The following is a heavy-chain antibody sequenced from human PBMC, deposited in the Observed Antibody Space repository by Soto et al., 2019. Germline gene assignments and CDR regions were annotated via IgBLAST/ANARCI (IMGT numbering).Heavy chain of an antibody. D-gene: IGHD1-1*01. CDR2: LYDVDGS. Sequence: DVQLVESGGGLIQPGESLRLSCAAFGLTISGKKYVAWVRQAPGKGLEWVSALYDVDGSFYADSVTGRFTTSSDSSKTTVYLQMIDLRPDDTAVYYCATWHEREHALDVWGQGTTVTISS. CDR3: ATWHEREHALDV. CDR1: GLTISGKKY. V-gene: IGHV3-53*01. J-gene: IGHJ3*01.